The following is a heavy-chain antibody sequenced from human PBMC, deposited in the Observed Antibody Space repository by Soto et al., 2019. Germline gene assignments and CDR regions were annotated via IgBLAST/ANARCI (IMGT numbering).Heavy chain of an antibody. CDR3: TTDSGWPQSYFDY. V-gene: IGHV3-15*07. D-gene: IGHD2-15*01. CDR1: GFTVRSAW. CDR2: IKSKTDGGTT. Sequence: GGSLRLSCEVSGFTVRSAWMNWVRQAPGKGLEWVGRIKSKTDGGTTDYAAPVKGRFTISRDDSKNTLYLQMNSLKTEDTAVYYCTTDSGWPQSYFDYWGQGTLVTVSS. J-gene: IGHJ4*02.